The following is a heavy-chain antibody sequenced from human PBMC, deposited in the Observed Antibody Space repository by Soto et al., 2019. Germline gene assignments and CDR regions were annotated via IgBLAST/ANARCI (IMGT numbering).Heavy chain of an antibody. D-gene: IGHD1-26*01. J-gene: IGHJ4*02. V-gene: IGHV1-3*01. Sequence: QVQLVQSGAEVKKPGASVKVSCKASGYTFTSYAMHWVRQAPGQRLEWMGWINAGNGNTKYSQKFQGRVTITRDTSASTAYMELSSLRSEDTAVYYCARVLGGRYYFDYWGQGTLVTVSS. CDR3: ARVLGGRYYFDY. CDR1: GYTFTSYA. CDR2: INAGNGNT.